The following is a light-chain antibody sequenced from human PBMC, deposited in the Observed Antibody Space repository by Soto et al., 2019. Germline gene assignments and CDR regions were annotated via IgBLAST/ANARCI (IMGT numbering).Light chain of an antibody. CDR1: RSISRY. CDR3: QQCYSTPYP. CDR2: AAS. J-gene: IGKJ2*01. V-gene: IGKV1-39*01. Sequence: DIQMTQSPFSLSASVGDRVTITCLASRSISRYVKWYQQKPGKAPKVLISAASSLQNGIPHRFSGSESGTDCTLTISSLQPEDSATYYCQQCYSTPYPFGQGTKLEI.